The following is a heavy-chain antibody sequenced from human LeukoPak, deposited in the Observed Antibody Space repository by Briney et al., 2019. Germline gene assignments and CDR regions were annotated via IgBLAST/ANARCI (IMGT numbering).Heavy chain of an antibody. CDR3: ARAINYGSGSYYFDY. CDR1: GGSIGGYY. CDR2: IKHSVNA. J-gene: IGHJ4*02. D-gene: IGHD3-10*01. Sequence: PSETLSLTCVLHGGSIGGYYRSWIRQSPGKGLEWIGEIKHSVNANYNPSLMSRVTISVDTSKTQFSLKMTSVTAADTAVYYCARAINYGSGSYYFDYWGQGALVTVSS. V-gene: IGHV4-34*01.